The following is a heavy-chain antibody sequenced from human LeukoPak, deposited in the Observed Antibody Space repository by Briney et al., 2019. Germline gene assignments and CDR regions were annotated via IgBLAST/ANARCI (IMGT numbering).Heavy chain of an antibody. V-gene: IGHV4-39*07. D-gene: IGHD1-26*01. CDR3: ARGEIVGATPTFDY. CDR2: INHSGST. Sequence: PSETLSLTCTVSGGSISSSSYYWGWIRQPPGKGLEWIGEINHSGSTNYNPSLKSRVTISVDTSKNQFSLKLSSVTAADTAVYYCARGEIVGATPTFDYWGQGTLVTVSS. J-gene: IGHJ4*02. CDR1: GGSISSSSYY.